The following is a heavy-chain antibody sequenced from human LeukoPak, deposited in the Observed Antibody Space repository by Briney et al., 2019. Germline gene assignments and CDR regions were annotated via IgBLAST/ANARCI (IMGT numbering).Heavy chain of an antibody. J-gene: IGHJ3*02. V-gene: IGHV4-39*07. CDR1: GGSISSSSYY. Sequence: SETLSLTCTVSGGSISSSSYYWGWIRQPPGKGLEWIGSIYYSGSTYYNPSLKSRVTMSVDTSKNQFSLKLSSVTAADTAVYYCARGPYYYDSSGYYDDAFDIWGQGTMVTVSS. D-gene: IGHD3-22*01. CDR3: ARGPYYYDSSGYYDDAFDI. CDR2: IYYSGST.